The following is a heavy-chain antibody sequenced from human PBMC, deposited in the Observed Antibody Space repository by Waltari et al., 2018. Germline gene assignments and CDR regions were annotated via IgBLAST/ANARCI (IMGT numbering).Heavy chain of an antibody. CDR1: GFTFSSYS. D-gene: IGHD1-26*01. V-gene: IGHV3-21*04. Sequence: EVQLVESGGGLVKPGGSLRLSCAASGFTFSSYSMNWVRQAPGKGLEWVSSISSSSSYIYYADSVKGRFTISRDNAKNTMYLQMNSLRVEDTALYYCAKDNWMYGGRGSFDIWGQGTMVTVSS. CDR2: ISSSSSYI. J-gene: IGHJ3*02. CDR3: AKDNWMYGGRGSFDI.